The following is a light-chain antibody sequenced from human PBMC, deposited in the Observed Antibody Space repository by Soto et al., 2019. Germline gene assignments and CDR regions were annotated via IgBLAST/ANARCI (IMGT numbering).Light chain of an antibody. V-gene: IGKV2-28*01. Sequence: DIVMTQSPISLSVTPGEPASISCRSSQSLLQRNGYNFLLWYLQKPGQSPQLLIYLASNRASGVPDRFSGSGSGTEFTLTISSLQSEDFAVYYCQQYNNWPRLTFGGGTKVDIK. CDR3: QQYNNWPRLT. J-gene: IGKJ4*01. CDR1: QSLLQRNGYNF. CDR2: LAS.